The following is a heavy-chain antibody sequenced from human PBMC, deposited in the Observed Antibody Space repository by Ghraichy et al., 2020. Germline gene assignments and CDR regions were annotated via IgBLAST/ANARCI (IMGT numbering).Heavy chain of an antibody. CDR3: ARGRAIQLWSNRRTTYYFDY. V-gene: IGHV4-34*01. Sequence: SETLSLTCAVYGGSFSGYYWSWIRQPPGKGLEWIGEINHSGSTNYNPSLKSRVTISVDTSKNQFSLKLSSVTAADTAVYYCARGRAIQLWSNRRTTYYFDYWGQGTLVTVSS. CDR1: GGSFSGYY. CDR2: INHSGST. D-gene: IGHD5-18*01. J-gene: IGHJ4*02.